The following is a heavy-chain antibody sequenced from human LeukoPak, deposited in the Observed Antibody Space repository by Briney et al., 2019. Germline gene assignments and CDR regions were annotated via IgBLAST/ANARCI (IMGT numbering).Heavy chain of an antibody. V-gene: IGHV3-23*01. D-gene: IGHD5-12*01. CDR2: TAPSGGGT. CDR3: AKGSSNTGYEY. CDR1: GFTFSRYP. J-gene: IGHJ4*02. Sequence: GGSLRLSCAASGFTFSRYPMTWIRQAPGQVQEWFSSTAPSGGGTYYADSVKGRFTISRDNSKTTLYLQVNSLRADDTALYYCAKGSSNTGYEYWGQGTLVTVST.